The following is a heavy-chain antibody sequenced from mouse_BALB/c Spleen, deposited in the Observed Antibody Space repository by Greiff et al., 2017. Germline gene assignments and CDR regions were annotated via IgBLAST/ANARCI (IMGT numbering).Heavy chain of an antibody. CDR2: IWAGGST. D-gene: IGHD2-14*01. J-gene: IGHJ4*01. Sequence: VQLQESGPGLVAPSQSLSITCTVSGFSLTSYGVHWVHQPPGKGLEWLGVIWAGGSTNYNSALMSRLSISKDNSKSQVFLKMNSLQTDDTAMYYCSRAHYRYGGYAMDDWGQGTSVTVSS. V-gene: IGHV2-9*02. CDR1: GFSLTSYG. CDR3: SRAHYRYGGYAMDD.